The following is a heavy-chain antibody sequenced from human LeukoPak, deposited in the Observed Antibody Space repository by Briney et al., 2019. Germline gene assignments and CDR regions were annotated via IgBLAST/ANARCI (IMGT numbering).Heavy chain of an antibody. V-gene: IGHV3-48*02. D-gene: IGHD4-23*01. CDR1: GFTFSSYS. J-gene: IGHJ6*02. CDR2: ISSSSSTI. Sequence: PGGSLRLSCAASGFTFSSYSMNWVRQAPGKGLEWVSYISSSSSTIYYADSVKGRFTISRDNAKNSLYPQMNSLRDEDTAVYYCERDEPRVGYYGMDVWGQGTTVTVSS. CDR3: ERDEPRVGYYGMDV.